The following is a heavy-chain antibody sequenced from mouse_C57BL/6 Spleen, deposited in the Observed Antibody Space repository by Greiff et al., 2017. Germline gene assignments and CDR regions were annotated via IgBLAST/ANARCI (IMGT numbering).Heavy chain of an antibody. Sequence: VQLQQSGAELVRPGTSVKLSCKASGYTFTSYWMHWVKQRPGQGLEWIGVIDPSDSYTNYNQKFKGKATLTVDTSSSTAYMQLSSLTSEDSAVXYCARSRNAWFAYWGQGTLVTVSA. V-gene: IGHV1-59*01. J-gene: IGHJ3*01. CDR1: GYTFTSYW. CDR2: IDPSDSYT. CDR3: ARSRNAWFAY.